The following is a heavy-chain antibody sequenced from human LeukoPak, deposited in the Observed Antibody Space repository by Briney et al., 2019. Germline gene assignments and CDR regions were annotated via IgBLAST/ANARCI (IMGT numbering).Heavy chain of an antibody. CDR1: GYTFTSYY. J-gene: IGHJ6*02. V-gene: IGHV1-46*01. CDR2: INPSGGST. D-gene: IGHD3-10*01. CDR3: ASGEWFGELMFGMDV. Sequence: ASVKVSCKASGYTFTSYYMHWVRQAPGQGLEWMGIINPSGGSTSYAQKFQGRVTMTRDTSTSTVYMELSSLRSDDTAVYYCASGEWFGELMFGMDVWGQGTTVTVSS.